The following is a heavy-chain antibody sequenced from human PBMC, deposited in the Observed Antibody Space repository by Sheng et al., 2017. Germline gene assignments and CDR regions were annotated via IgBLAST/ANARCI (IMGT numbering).Heavy chain of an antibody. J-gene: IGHJ4*02. V-gene: IGHV3-30*04. CDR3: ARDTQLNRRYSYGRFDY. CDR1: GFTFSSYA. D-gene: IGHD5-18*01. CDR2: ISYDGSNK. Sequence: QVQLVESGGGVVQPGRSLRLSCAASGFTFSSYAMHWVRQAPGKGLEWVAVISYDGSNKYYADSVKGRFTISRDNSKNTLYLQMNSLRAEDTAVYYCARDTQLNRRYSYGRFDYWGQGTLVTVSS.